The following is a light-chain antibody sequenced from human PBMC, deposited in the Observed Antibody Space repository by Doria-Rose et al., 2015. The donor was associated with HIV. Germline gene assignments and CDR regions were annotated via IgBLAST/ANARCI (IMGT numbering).Light chain of an antibody. Sequence: LSQDPSASGTPGQRVAISCSGSSSNIGSNTVNWYQQLPGTAPKLLIYGNNQRPSGVPDRFSGSKSGTSASLAISGLQSDDEADYYCAAWDDSLNGWVFGGGTKLTVL. CDR2: GNN. CDR3: AAWDDSLNGWV. J-gene: IGLJ3*02. V-gene: IGLV1-44*01. CDR1: SSNIGSNT.